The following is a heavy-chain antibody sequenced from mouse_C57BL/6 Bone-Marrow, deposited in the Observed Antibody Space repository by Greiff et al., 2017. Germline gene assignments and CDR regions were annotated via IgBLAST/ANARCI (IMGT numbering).Heavy chain of an antibody. CDR3: ARGDYYGSSLYWYFDV. CDR1: GYTFTDYA. J-gene: IGHJ1*03. CDR2: ISTYYGDA. D-gene: IGHD1-1*01. Sequence: VQLVESGPELVRPGVSVKISCKGSGYTFTDYAMHWVKQSHAKSLEWIGVISTYYGDASYNQKFKDKATMTVDKSSSTAYMELARLTSEDSAVYYCARGDYYGSSLYWYFDVWGTGTTVTVSS. V-gene: IGHV1-67*01.